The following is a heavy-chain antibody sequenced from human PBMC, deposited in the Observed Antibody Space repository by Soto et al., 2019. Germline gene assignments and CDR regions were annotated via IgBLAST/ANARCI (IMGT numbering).Heavy chain of an antibody. J-gene: IGHJ6*02. Sequence: SETLSLTCTVSGGSISSSSYYWGWIRQPPGKGLEWIGSIFYSGSTYYNPSLKSRVTISVDTSKNQFSLKLSSVTAADTAVYYCARVRRGVVIVSSRNYGMDVWGQGTTVTVSS. CDR3: ARVRRGVVIVSSRNYGMDV. CDR2: IFYSGST. V-gene: IGHV4-39*07. CDR1: GGSISSSSYY. D-gene: IGHD3-3*01.